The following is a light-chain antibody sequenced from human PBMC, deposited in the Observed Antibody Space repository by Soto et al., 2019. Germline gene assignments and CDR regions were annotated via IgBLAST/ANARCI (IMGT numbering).Light chain of an antibody. CDR3: QQYYSIPYT. V-gene: IGKV4-1*01. Sequence: DIVMTQSPDSLAVSLGERATINCKSSQNVLFSSTNKNYLVWYQQKSGQPPKLLIYWASTRESGVPDRFSGSGSGTDITLTTSSLQPEDVAVYYCQQYYSIPYTFGQGTRLEIK. J-gene: IGKJ2*01. CDR2: WAS. CDR1: QNVLFSSTNKNY.